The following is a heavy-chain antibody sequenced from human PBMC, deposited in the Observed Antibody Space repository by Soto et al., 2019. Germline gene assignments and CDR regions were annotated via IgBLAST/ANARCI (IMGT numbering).Heavy chain of an antibody. J-gene: IGHJ6*02. CDR1: GYSFTSYW. D-gene: IGHD3-9*01. Sequence: PGESLKISCKGSGYSFTSYWIGWVRQMPGKGLEWMGIIYPGDSDTRYGPSFQGQVTISADKSISTAYLQWSSLKASDTAMYYCARARTPYDILTGYSYYYGMDVWVQGTTVTVSS. V-gene: IGHV5-51*01. CDR2: IYPGDSDT. CDR3: ARARTPYDILTGYSYYYGMDV.